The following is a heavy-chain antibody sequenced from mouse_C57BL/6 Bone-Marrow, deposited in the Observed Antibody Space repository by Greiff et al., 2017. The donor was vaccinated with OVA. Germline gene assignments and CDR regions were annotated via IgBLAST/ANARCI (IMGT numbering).Heavy chain of an antibody. D-gene: IGHD2-2*01. CDR2: IWSGGST. V-gene: IGHV2-4*01. Sequence: VQLQQSGPGLVQPSQSLSITCTVSGFSLTSYGVHWVRQPPGKGLEWLGVIWSGGSTDYNAAFISRLSISKDNSKSQVFFKMNSLQADDTAIYYWAKKGGSTMVTTTSMDYWGQGTSVTVSS. J-gene: IGHJ4*01. CDR1: GFSLTSYG. CDR3: AKKGGSTMVTTTSMDY.